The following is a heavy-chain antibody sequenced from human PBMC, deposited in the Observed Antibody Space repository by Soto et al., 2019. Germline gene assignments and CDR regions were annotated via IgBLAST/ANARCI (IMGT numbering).Heavy chain of an antibody. J-gene: IGHJ5*02. V-gene: IGHV1-69*01. Sequence: QVQLVQSGAEVKKPGSSVKVSCKASGGTFSSYGISWVRQAPGQGLEWMGGIIPIFGTANYAQKLQGRVTITADESTSTAYMELSSVRCEDTAVYYCARVAMVRGVIRHWFDPGGEGTVVTVSS. CDR1: GGTFSSYG. D-gene: IGHD3-10*01. CDR2: IIPIFGTA. CDR3: ARVAMVRGVIRHWFDP.